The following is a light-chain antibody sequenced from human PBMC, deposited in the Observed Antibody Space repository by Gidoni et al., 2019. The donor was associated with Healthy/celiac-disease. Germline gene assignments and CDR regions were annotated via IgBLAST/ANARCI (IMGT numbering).Light chain of an antibody. V-gene: IGLV3-25*03. CDR2: KDS. J-gene: IGLJ1*01. Sequence: SYGLTQPPSVSVSPGQTARITCSGGALPKQYAYWYQQKPGQAPVLVIYKDSERPSGIPERFSGSSSGTTVTLTISGVQAEDEADYYCQSADSSGTYVFGTGTKVTVL. CDR1: ALPKQY. CDR3: QSADSSGTYV.